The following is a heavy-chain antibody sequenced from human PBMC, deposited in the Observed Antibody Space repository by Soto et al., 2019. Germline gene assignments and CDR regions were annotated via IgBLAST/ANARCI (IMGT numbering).Heavy chain of an antibody. V-gene: IGHV1-24*01. Sequence: ASVKVSCKVSGYTLTELSMHWVRQAPGKGLEWMGGFDPEDGETIYAQKFQGRVTMTGDTSTSTVYMELSSLRSEDTAVYYCARDPTTVVTSNWFDPWGQGTLVTVSS. J-gene: IGHJ5*02. D-gene: IGHD4-17*01. CDR3: ARDPTTVVTSNWFDP. CDR1: GYTLTELS. CDR2: FDPEDGET.